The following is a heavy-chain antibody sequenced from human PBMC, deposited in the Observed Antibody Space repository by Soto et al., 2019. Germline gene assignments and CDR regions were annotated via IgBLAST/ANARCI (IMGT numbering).Heavy chain of an antibody. Sequence: GGSLRLSCAASGFTVSSNYMSWVRQAPGKGLEWVSVIYSGGSTYYADSVKGRFTISRDNSKNTLYLQMNSLRAEDTAVYYCARSPWYGDWFYFDYWGQGTLVTVSS. J-gene: IGHJ4*02. CDR2: IYSGGST. CDR1: GFTVSSNY. V-gene: IGHV3-66*01. D-gene: IGHD4-17*01. CDR3: ARSPWYGDWFYFDY.